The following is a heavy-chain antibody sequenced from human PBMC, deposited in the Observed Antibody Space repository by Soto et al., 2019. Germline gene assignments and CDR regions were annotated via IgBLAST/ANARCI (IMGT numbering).Heavy chain of an antibody. CDR3: TKEGGTTGTTCFEY. J-gene: IGHJ4*02. D-gene: IGHD1-1*01. Sequence: GGSLRLSCAASGFTFSNYAMSWVRQAPGKGLEWVSAVSSSGGTTYHADSVKGPFTISRDNSKNTLYMQMNSLSAEDTDVYYCTKEGGTTGTTCFEYWGQGRLVTVSS. CDR1: GFTFSNYA. CDR2: VSSSGGTT. V-gene: IGHV3-23*01.